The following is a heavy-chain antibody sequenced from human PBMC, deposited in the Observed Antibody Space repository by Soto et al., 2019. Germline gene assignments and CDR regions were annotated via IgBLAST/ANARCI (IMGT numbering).Heavy chain of an antibody. CDR2: IYWDDDK. J-gene: IGHJ6*02. CDR3: IQSRCGGDCLQSYASHYYYGMDV. D-gene: IGHD2-21*02. CDR1: GFSLSTSGVG. Sequence: GSGPTLVNPTQTLTLTCTFSGFSLSTSGVGVGWIRQPPGKALEWLALIYWDDDKRYSQSLRSRLTINKDTSKNQVVLTMTNMDPVDTATYYCIQSRCGGDCLQSYASHYYYGMDVWGQGTTVTVSS. V-gene: IGHV2-5*02.